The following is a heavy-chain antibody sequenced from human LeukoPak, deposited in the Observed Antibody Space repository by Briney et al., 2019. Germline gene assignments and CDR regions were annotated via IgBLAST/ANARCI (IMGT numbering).Heavy chain of an antibody. CDR1: GGPISSGGYF. Sequence: PSQTLSLTCTVSGGPISSGGYFWSWIRQHPGQGPEWIGYIYYSGSSDYNPSLKSRVTISVDTSKNQFSLKLSSMTAADTAVYCSARVGNFEGAYWGQGTLVTVSS. J-gene: IGHJ4*02. D-gene: IGHD1-1*01. CDR2: IYYSGSS. CDR3: ARVGNFEGAY. V-gene: IGHV4-31*03.